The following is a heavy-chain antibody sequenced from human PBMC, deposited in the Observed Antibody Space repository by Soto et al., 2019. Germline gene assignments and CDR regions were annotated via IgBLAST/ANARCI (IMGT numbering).Heavy chain of an antibody. CDR2: IKQDGSEK. J-gene: IGHJ6*02. D-gene: IGHD3-3*01. CDR3: ARLYYDFWSGYYGMDV. Sequence: GGSLRLSCAASGFTFSSYWMSWVRQAPGKGLEWVANIKQDGSEKYYVDSVKGRFTISRDNAKNSLYLQMNSLRAEDTAVYYCARLYYDFWSGYYGMDVWGQGTTVTVSS. V-gene: IGHV3-7*03. CDR1: GFTFSSYW.